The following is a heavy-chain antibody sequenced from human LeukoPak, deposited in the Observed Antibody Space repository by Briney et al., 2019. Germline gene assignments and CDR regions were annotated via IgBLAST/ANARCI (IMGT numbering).Heavy chain of an antibody. CDR3: ARHKPVNYYYGMDV. V-gene: IGHV4-39*01. CDR2: IYYSGST. Sequence: SETLSLTCTVSGGSISSSSYYWGWIRQPPGKGLEWIGSIYYSGSTYYNPSLKSRVTLSVDTSKNQFSLKLSSVTAADTAVYYCARHKPVNYYYGMDVWGQGTTVTVSS. CDR1: GGSISSSSYY. J-gene: IGHJ6*02.